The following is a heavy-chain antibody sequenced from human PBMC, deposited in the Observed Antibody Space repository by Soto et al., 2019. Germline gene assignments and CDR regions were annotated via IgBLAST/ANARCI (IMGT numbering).Heavy chain of an antibody. CDR3: ARSAPRPGSGWSSSSNLYYYYYGMDV. Sequence: GGSLRLSCAASGFTFSSYWMSWVRQAPGKGLEWVANIKQDGSEKYYVGSVKGRFTISQGNAKNSLFLQMNSLRAEDTAVYYCARSAPRPGSGWSSSSNLYYYYYGMDVWGQGTTVTVSS. CDR2: IKQDGSEK. J-gene: IGHJ6*02. CDR1: GFTFSSYW. V-gene: IGHV3-7*05. D-gene: IGHD6-19*01.